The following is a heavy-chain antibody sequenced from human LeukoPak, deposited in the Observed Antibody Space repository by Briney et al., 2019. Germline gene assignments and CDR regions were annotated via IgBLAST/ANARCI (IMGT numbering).Heavy chain of an antibody. D-gene: IGHD4-17*01. J-gene: IGHJ4*02. CDR3: ARGDGDANFDY. Sequence: ASVKVSCKASGYTFTGYYLHWVRQAPGQGLEWMGRNNPNSGGTNYAQKFQGRVTMTRDTSISTAYMELSRLRSDDTAVYYCARGDGDANFDYWGQGTLVTVSS. CDR2: NNPNSGGT. CDR1: GYTFTGYY. V-gene: IGHV1-2*06.